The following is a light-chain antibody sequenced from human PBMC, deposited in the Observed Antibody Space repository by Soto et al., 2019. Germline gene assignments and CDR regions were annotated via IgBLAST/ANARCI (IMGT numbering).Light chain of an antibody. CDR3: QHYVSPPIT. Sequence: EIVLTQSPGTLSLSPGERATLSCRASQSVTSNYLAWYQQKPGQAPRLLVYGASSRATGISRRFSGSGSGTDFTLTISRLEPEDFAVYYCQHYVSPPITFGQGTRLEIK. CDR1: QSVTSNY. V-gene: IGKV3-20*01. CDR2: GAS. J-gene: IGKJ5*01.